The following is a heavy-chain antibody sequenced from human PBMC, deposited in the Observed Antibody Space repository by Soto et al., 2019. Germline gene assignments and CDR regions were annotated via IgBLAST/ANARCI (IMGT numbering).Heavy chain of an antibody. Sequence: SVKVSCKASGGTFSSSGFSWVRQAPGEGLEWMGMIVPSLDTTNYAQKFQARVTITADEVTSTAYMELRSLRSEDTAVYYCARWPQPRYTADPYAVDVWGQGTRVTVSS. CDR2: IVPSLDTT. V-gene: IGHV1-69*11. J-gene: IGHJ6*02. CDR3: ARWPQPRYTADPYAVDV. CDR1: GGTFSSSG. D-gene: IGHD3-16*02.